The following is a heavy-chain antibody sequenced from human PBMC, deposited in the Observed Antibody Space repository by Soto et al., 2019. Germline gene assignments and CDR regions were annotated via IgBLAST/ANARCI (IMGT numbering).Heavy chain of an antibody. CDR3: AIALFPWSFYGMEV. CDR1: VCTFSSYS. CDR2: SSSSRSYI. V-gene: IGHV3-21*01. Sequence: GTLTLTCTASVCTFSSYSLNCIRQAQWKGLEWVSSSSSSRSYIYYADYVTSRFTTSKHNSKNSLNLQMNSLRAEDTSVYSCAIALFPWSFYGMEVWGQRTTVSVSP. J-gene: IGHJ6*01. D-gene: IGHD2-21*01.